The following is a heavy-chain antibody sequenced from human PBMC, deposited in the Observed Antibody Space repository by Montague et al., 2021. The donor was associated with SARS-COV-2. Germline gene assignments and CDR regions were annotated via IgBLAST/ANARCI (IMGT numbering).Heavy chain of an antibody. J-gene: IGHJ4*02. V-gene: IGHV4-39*07. CDR1: GGSISSSSYY. CDR2: IYYSGTT. Sequence: SETLSLTCTVSGGSISSSSYYWGWIRQAPGKDLEWIGTIYYSGTTHYNPSLRGRVTISLDTSKNQVSLRLTSVTAADTAFYYCGSDTTAYFRFDYWGQGTLVSVSS. CDR3: GSDTTAYFRFDY. D-gene: IGHD3-9*01.